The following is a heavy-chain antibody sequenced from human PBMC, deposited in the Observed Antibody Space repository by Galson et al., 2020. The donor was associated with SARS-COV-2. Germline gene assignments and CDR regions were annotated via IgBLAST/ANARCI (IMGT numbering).Heavy chain of an antibody. J-gene: IGHJ6*02. CDR2: IYYSGST. D-gene: IGHD2-8*02. CDR3: ARLIISGVDPYYYYYYGMDV. CDR1: GGSISSSSYY. Sequence: SETLSLTCTVSGGSISSSSYYWGWIRQHPGKGLEWIGSIYYSGSTYYNPSLKSRVTISVDTSKNQFSLKLSSVTAADTAVYYCARLIISGVDPYYYYYYGMDVWGQGTTVTVSS. V-gene: IGHV4-39*01.